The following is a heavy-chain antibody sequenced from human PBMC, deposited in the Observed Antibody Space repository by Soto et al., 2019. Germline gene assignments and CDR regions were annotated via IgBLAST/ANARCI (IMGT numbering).Heavy chain of an antibody. V-gene: IGHV4-39*01. CDR3: ARHIKGGYYYLDY. CDR2: VYYSGST. D-gene: IGHD3-22*01. CDR1: CGSISSSGYH. Sequence: SGTLFLPWSVSCGSISSSGYHWGWIRQPPGKGLEWIGSVYYSGSTYYNPSLKSRVTISVHTSKNQFSLKLSSVTAADTAVYYCARHIKGGYYYLDYWGQGSLVTVSS. J-gene: IGHJ4*02.